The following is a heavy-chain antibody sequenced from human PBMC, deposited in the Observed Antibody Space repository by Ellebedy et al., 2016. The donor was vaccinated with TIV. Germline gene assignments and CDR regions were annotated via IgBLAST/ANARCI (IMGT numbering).Heavy chain of an antibody. CDR1: GGSISSYF. J-gene: IGHJ4*02. CDR2: IYPRGST. Sequence: SETLSLTCTVSGGSISSYFWSWIRQPAGKGLEWIGRIYPRGSTNGNPSLKNRVTMSVDTSRNQFSLRLTSVTAADTAVYFCARGDEYSPFDSWGQGTLVTVST. D-gene: IGHD2-15*01. V-gene: IGHV4-4*07. CDR3: ARGDEYSPFDS.